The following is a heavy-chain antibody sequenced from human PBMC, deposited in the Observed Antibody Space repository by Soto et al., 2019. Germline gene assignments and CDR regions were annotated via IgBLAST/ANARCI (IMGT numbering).Heavy chain of an antibody. CDR2: ISSSSSYI. J-gene: IGHJ6*03. Sequence: EVQLVESGGGLVKPGGSLRLSCAASGFTFSSYSMNWVRQAPGKGLEWVSSISSSSSYIYYADSVKGRFTISRDNAKNSLYLQMNRLRAEDTAVYYCARDHTLGGPPYCDSYMDVWVKGTTVTVS. CDR3: ARDHTLGGPPYCDSYMDV. CDR1: GFTFSSYS. V-gene: IGHV3-21*01.